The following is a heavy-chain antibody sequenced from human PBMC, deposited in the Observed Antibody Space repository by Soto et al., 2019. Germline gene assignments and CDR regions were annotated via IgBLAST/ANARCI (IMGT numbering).Heavy chain of an antibody. J-gene: IGHJ2*01. CDR1: GFTFSSYA. Sequence: GGSLRLSCAASGFTFSSYAMHWVRQAPGKGLEWVAVISYDGSNKYYADSVKGRFTISRDNSKNTLYLQMNSLRAEDTAVYYCARGGEGILWFGDQNWYFDLWGRGTLVTVSS. CDR2: ISYDGSNK. CDR3: ARGGEGILWFGDQNWYFDL. D-gene: IGHD3-10*01. V-gene: IGHV3-30-3*01.